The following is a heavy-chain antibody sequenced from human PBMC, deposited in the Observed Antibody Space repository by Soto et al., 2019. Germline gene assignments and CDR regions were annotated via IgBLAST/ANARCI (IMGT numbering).Heavy chain of an antibody. D-gene: IGHD2-2*01. J-gene: IGHJ6*02. CDR2: ISSSSSYI. V-gene: IGHV3-21*01. Sequence: EVQLVESGGGLVKPGGSLRLSCAASGFTFSSYSMNWVRQAPGKGLEWVSSISSSSSYIYYADSVKGRFTISRDNAKNSLYLQMNSLRAEDTAVYYCARDSYCSSTSCFWGYYYYYGMDVWGQGTTVTVSS. CDR3: ARDSYCSSTSCFWGYYYYYGMDV. CDR1: GFTFSSYS.